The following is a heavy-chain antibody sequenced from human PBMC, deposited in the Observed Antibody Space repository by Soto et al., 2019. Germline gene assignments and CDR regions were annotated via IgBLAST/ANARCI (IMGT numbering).Heavy chain of an antibody. CDR1: GFSLSTSAVG. CDR2: IYWDDDK. CDR3: AQQAGSGLTYCFDS. D-gene: IGHD2-15*01. J-gene: IGHJ5*01. Sequence: SGPTLVNPTQTLTLTCTFSGFSLSTSAVGVGWIRQPPGKALEWLAFIYWDDDKRYSPSLKSSLTITKDTSKNQVVLAMTNMDSVDTAIYYCAQQAGSGLTYCFDSWGQGTLVTVSS. V-gene: IGHV2-5*02.